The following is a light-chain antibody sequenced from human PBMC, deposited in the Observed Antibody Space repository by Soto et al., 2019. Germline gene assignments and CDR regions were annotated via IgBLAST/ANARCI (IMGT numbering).Light chain of an antibody. CDR3: QQYNTFST. Sequence: DIQMTQSPSTLSASVGDIVTINFRASQTISTWLAWYQQKPGKAPKLLIFDASTLQSGVPSRFSGSGSGTEFTLTISSLQPDDFATYYCQQYNTFSTFGQGTKVDI. CDR2: DAS. CDR1: QTISTW. V-gene: IGKV1-5*01. J-gene: IGKJ1*01.